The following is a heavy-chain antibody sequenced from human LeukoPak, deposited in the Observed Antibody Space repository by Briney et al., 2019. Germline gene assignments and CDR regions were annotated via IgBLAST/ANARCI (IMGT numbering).Heavy chain of an antibody. J-gene: IGHJ4*02. CDR3: ATYSGSYQSGY. CDR2: INPNSGGT. D-gene: IGHD1-26*01. CDR1: GYTFTGYY. V-gene: IGHV1-2*06. Sequence: ASVKVSCKASGYTFTGYYMNWVRQAPGQGLEWMGRINPNSGGTSYAQKFRGRVTMTRDTSISTAYMELSSLRSDDTAVYYCATYSGSYQSGYWGQGTLVTVSS.